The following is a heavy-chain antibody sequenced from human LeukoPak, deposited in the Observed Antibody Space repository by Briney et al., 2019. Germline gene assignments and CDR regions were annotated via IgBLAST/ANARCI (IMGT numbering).Heavy chain of an antibody. J-gene: IGHJ3*02. V-gene: IGHV3-33*01. D-gene: IGHD3-10*01. Sequence: GRSLRLSCAASGFTFSSYGMHWVRQAPGKGLEWVAVIWDDGSNKYYADSVRGRFTISRDNSKNTLYLQVNSLRVEDTAIYYCARDANFGYDAFDIWGQGTMVTVSS. CDR1: GFTFSSYG. CDR3: ARDANFGYDAFDI. CDR2: IWDDGSNK.